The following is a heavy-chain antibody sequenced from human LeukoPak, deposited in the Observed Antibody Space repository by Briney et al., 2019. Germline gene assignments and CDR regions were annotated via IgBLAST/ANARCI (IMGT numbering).Heavy chain of an antibody. D-gene: IGHD6-19*01. CDR3: ARDLSEYSSGWYVHYYMDA. V-gene: IGHV3-21*01. J-gene: IGHJ6*03. CDR1: GFTFSSYS. Sequence: GGSLRLSCAASGFTFSSYSMNWVRQAPGKGLEWVSSISSSSSYIYYADSVKGRFTISRDNAKNSLYLQMNSLRAEDTAVYYCARDLSEYSSGWYVHYYMDAWGKGTTVTVSS. CDR2: ISSSSSYI.